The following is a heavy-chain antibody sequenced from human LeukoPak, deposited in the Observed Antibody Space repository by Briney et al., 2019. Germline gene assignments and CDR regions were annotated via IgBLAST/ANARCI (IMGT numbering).Heavy chain of an antibody. D-gene: IGHD6-13*01. V-gene: IGHV3-21*01. CDR2: ISSSSSYI. CDR1: GFTFSSYS. J-gene: IGHJ4*02. Sequence: GGSLRLSCAASGFTFSSYSMNWVRQAPGKGLEWVSSISSSSSYIYYADSVKGRFTISRDNAKNSLYLQMNSLRAENTAVYYCARGNMQQLADYWGQGTLVTVSS. CDR3: ARGNMQQLADY.